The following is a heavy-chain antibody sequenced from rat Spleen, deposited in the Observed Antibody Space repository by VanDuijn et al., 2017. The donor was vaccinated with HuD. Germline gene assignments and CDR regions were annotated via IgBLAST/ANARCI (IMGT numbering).Heavy chain of an antibody. J-gene: IGHJ1*01. CDR3: ARHPQLGAFWYFDF. CDR2: ILYDDTNI. V-gene: IGHV5-17*01. D-gene: IGHD5-1*01. Sequence: EVQLVESDGGLVQPGGSLKLSCAASGFTFSGYAMAWVRQAPERGLEWVATILYDDTNIYYRDSVKGRFTISRNNAKSTLFLQMGSLRSEDTATYYCARHPQLGAFWYFDFWGPGTMVTVSS. CDR1: GFTFSGYA.